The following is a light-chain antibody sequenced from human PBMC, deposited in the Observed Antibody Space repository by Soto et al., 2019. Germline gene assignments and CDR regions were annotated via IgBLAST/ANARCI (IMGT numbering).Light chain of an antibody. J-gene: IGKJ1*01. CDR1: QSVASNY. CDR3: QQYRSSPWT. V-gene: IGKV3-20*01. Sequence: IVLTQSPGTLSLSPGERATLSCRASQSVASNYLAWYQQKPGQAPRLLIYAASGRATGIPDRFSGSGTGSAFTLTLSSLDPEDFAIYYRQQYRSSPWTFGQGTKVEIK. CDR2: AAS.